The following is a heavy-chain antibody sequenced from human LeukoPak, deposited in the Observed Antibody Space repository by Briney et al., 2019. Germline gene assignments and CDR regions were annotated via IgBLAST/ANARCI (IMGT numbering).Heavy chain of an antibody. CDR2: IRSKAYGGAA. CDR3: TRGRRPNIAAAGNAFDI. Sequence: PGGSLRLSCTGSGFTFGDYAMNWVRQAPGKGLEWVGLIRSKAYGGAAEYAASVKGRFAISRDDSKSIAYLQMNSLKTEDTAVYYCTRGRRPNIAAAGNAFDIWAKGQWSPSPQ. CDR1: GFTFGDYA. V-gene: IGHV3-49*04. D-gene: IGHD6-13*01. J-gene: IGHJ3*02.